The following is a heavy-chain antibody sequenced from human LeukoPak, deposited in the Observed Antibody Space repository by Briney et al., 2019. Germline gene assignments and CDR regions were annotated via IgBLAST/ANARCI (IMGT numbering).Heavy chain of an antibody. V-gene: IGHV3-33*01. J-gene: IGHJ4*02. CDR1: GFTFSSYG. CDR2: IWYDGSNK. Sequence: GRSLRLSCAASGFTFSSYGMHWVRQAPGNGLEWVAVIWYDGSNKYYADSVKGRFTISRDNSKNTLYLQMSSLRAEDTAVYYCAREAAAGTQDFDYWGQGTLVTVSS. CDR3: AREAAAGTQDFDY. D-gene: IGHD6-13*01.